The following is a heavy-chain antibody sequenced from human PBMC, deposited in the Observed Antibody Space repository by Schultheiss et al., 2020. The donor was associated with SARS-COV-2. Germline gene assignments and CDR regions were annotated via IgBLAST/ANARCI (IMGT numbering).Heavy chain of an antibody. Sequence: SETLSLTCTVSGGSISSYYWSWIRQPPGKGLEWIGYIYYSGSTNYNPSLKSRVTISVDTSKNQFSLKLSSVTAADTAVYYCARSGLGASFDYWGQGTLVTVSS. J-gene: IGHJ4*02. CDR2: IYYSGST. CDR1: GGSISSYY. D-gene: IGHD5-12*01. V-gene: IGHV4-59*12. CDR3: ARSGLGASFDY.